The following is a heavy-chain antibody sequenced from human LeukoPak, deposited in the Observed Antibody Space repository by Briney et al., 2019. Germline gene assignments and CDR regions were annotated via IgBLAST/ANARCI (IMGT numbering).Heavy chain of an antibody. Sequence: SETLSLTCTVSGGSISSYYWSWIRQPPGKALEWIGSIYYGGTTYYNPSLKSRVTISVDTSKKQFSLKLSSVTAADTAFYYCARQRDYYDSSGQSDFDSWGQGALVTVSS. CDR2: IYYGGTT. CDR3: ARQRDYYDSSGQSDFDS. J-gene: IGHJ4*02. CDR1: GGSISSYY. D-gene: IGHD3-22*01. V-gene: IGHV4-59*05.